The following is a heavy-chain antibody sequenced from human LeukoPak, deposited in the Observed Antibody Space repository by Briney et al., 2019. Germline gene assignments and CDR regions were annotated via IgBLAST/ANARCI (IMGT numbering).Heavy chain of an antibody. J-gene: IGHJ6*03. CDR3: ARQRCYGGCCYRSDQYYYMDV. CDR1: GDSINDHY. D-gene: IGHD2-15*01. Sequence: SDTLSLTCTVSGDSINDHYWSWIRQPPGGGLEWIVYIYISVSSNYNPSLKSRVTISIDTSERQVSLQRSSVTAADTAMYYCARQRCYGGCCYRSDQYYYMDVWGKGTTVTVSS. CDR2: IYISVSS. V-gene: IGHV4-4*09.